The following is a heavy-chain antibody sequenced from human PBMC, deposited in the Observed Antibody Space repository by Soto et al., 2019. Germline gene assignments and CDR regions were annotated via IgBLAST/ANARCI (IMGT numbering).Heavy chain of an antibody. V-gene: IGHV4-39*01. D-gene: IGHD2-21*01. CDR3: ARRGTASDSNY. CDR1: GGSISSSSYY. J-gene: IGHJ4*02. Sequence: QLQLQESGPGLVKPSETLSLTCTVSGGSISSSSYYWGWIRQPPGKGLEWIGSIYYSGSTYYNPSLKSGVALSVYPSATQAPLMPRPVTAADPAVYYCARRGTASDSNYWGQGTLVYVSS. CDR2: IYYSGST.